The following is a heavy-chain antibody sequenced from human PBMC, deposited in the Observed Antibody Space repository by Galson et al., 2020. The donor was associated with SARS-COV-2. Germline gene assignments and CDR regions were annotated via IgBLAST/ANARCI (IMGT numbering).Heavy chain of an antibody. J-gene: IGHJ6*02. D-gene: IGHD4-17*01. Sequence: ETSETLSLTCTVSGGSLISYNWNWIRQSPGKGLEWLGYIYYTGSTNYNPSLKSRVTISVDTSKNQFSLELGAVTAADTAVYFCARDPAPLYGDNYYYAMDVWGQGTTVTVS. CDR2: IYYTGST. CDR1: GGSLISYN. CDR3: ARDPAPLYGDNYYYAMDV. V-gene: IGHV4-59*01.